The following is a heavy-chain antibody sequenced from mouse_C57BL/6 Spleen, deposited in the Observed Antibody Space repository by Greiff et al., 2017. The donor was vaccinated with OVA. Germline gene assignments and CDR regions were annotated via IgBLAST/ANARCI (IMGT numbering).Heavy chain of an antibody. CDR2: IRNKANGYTT. J-gene: IGHJ4*01. CDR3: ASYSNLDYAMDY. Sequence: EVQWVESGGGLVQPGGSLSLSCAASGFTFTDYYMSWVRQPPGKALEWLGFIRNKANGYTTEYSASVKGRFTISRDNSQSILYLQMNALRAEDSATYYCASYSNLDYAMDYWGQGTSVTVSS. CDR1: GFTFTDYY. V-gene: IGHV7-3*01. D-gene: IGHD2-1*01.